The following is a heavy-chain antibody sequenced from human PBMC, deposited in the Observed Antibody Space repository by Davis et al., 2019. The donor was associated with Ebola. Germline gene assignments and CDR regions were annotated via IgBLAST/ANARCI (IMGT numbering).Heavy chain of an antibody. D-gene: IGHD5-24*01. Sequence: GESLKISCAASGFTFSSSWMHWVRQAPGKGLVWVSLINNDGSITTYADSVKGRFTISRDNSKNTMDLQMNSLRVEDTAVYYCAKRSLDGYIDYWGQGTLVTVSS. V-gene: IGHV3-74*01. J-gene: IGHJ4*02. CDR1: GFTFSSSW. CDR2: INNDGSIT. CDR3: AKRSLDGYIDY.